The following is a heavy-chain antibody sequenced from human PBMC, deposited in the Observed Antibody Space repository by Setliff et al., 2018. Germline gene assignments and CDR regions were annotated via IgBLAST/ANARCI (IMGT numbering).Heavy chain of an antibody. CDR3: AKHVLSSGWPNDAFDV. V-gene: IGHV3-23*01. J-gene: IGHJ3*01. D-gene: IGHD6-25*01. CDR2: LNDVGHNT. CDR1: GFTFSSYA. Sequence: GGSLRLSCAASGFTFSSYAMSWVRQAPGKGLEWVSGLNDVGHNTYYADSVKGRFTISRDNSKNTLYLQMNSRRAEDAAVYYCAKHVLSSGWPNDAFDVWGQGTMVTVSS.